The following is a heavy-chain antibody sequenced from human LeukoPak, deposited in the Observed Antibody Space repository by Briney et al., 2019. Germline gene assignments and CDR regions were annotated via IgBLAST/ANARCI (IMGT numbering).Heavy chain of an antibody. CDR2: IYYSGST. CDR1: GGSISSYY. V-gene: IGHV4-59*01. CDR3: ARETSQKGAHYMDV. J-gene: IGHJ6*03. Sequence: SETLSLTCTVSGGSISSYYWSWIRQPPGKGLEWIGYIYYSGSTNYNPSLKSRVTISVDTSKKQFSLKLSSVTAADTAVYYCARETSQKGAHYMDVWGKGTTVTISS. D-gene: IGHD3-16*01.